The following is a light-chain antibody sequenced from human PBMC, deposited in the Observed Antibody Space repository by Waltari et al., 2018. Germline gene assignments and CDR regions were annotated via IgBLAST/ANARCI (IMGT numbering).Light chain of an antibody. J-gene: IGLJ2*01. CDR2: SNN. CDR1: SPNIGSNY. V-gene: IGLV1-47*01. CDR3: AAWDDSLSGPV. Sequence: QSVLTQPPSASGTPGQRVPLSCSGSSPNIGSNYVSWYQQLPGTAPKLLIYSNNPRPSGVPDRFSGSKSDTSASLAISGLRSEDEADYYCAAWDDSLSGPVFGGGTKLTVL.